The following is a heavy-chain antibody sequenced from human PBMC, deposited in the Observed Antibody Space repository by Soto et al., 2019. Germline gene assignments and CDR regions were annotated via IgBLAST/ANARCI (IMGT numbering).Heavy chain of an antibody. CDR2: ISSSSSTI. Sequence: EVQLVESGGGLVQPGGSLRLSCEASGFTFSSCSMNWVRQAPGKGLEWVSYISSSSSTIYYADSVKGRFTISRDNAKNSLYLQMHSLRDGDTAVYYCARVKVVTATDFWGQGTLVTVSS. V-gene: IGHV3-48*02. J-gene: IGHJ4*02. CDR1: GFTFSSCS. D-gene: IGHD2-21*02. CDR3: ARVKVVTATDF.